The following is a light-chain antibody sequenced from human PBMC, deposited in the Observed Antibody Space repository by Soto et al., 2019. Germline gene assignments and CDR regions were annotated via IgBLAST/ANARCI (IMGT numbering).Light chain of an antibody. Sequence: QCVLTQRPSASGTPGQRVTISFSGSRSNIGSNTVNWYQQLPGTAPKLLIYSNNQRPSGVPDRFSGSKSGTSASLAISGLQSEDYSFYYCAAGEDYLNGLYVFGT. CDR1: RSNIGSNT. CDR2: SNN. V-gene: IGLV1-44*01. CDR3: AAGEDYLNGLYV. J-gene: IGLJ1*01.